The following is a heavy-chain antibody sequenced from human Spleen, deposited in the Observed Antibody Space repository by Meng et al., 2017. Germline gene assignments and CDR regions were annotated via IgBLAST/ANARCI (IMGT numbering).Heavy chain of an antibody. CDR1: GYTFTSYA. J-gene: IGHJ4*02. CDR2: INAGNGNT. CDR3: ARDSWEQLSFDY. Sequence: QGTFLDAGGECKKLGASVKVSCKTSGYTFTSYAMHWVRQAPGQRLEWMGWINAGNGNTKYSQKFQGRVTITRDTSASTAYMELSSLRSEDTAVYYCARDSWEQLSFDYWGQGTLVTVSS. D-gene: IGHD1-26*01. V-gene: IGHV1-3*01.